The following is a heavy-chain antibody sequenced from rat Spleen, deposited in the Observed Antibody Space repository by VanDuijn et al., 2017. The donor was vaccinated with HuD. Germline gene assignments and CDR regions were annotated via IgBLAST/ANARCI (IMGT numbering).Heavy chain of an antibody. J-gene: IGHJ1*01. CDR3: ASHLQSSYYLYFDF. Sequence: EVQLVESGGGLVQPGRSLKLSCAASGFTFSDYNMAWVRQAPKKGLEWVATILYDDSKTYYRDSVKGRFTISRDNAKSILYLQMDSLRSEETATYYCASHLQSSYYLYFDFWGPGTMVTVSS. D-gene: IGHD1-1*01. CDR2: ILYDDSKT. CDR1: GFTFSDYN. V-gene: IGHV5S10*01.